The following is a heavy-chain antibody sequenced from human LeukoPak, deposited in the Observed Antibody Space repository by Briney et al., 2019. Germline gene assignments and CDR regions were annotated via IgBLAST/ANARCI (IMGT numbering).Heavy chain of an antibody. D-gene: IGHD1-26*01. J-gene: IGHJ3*02. V-gene: IGHV4-59*01. Sequence: PSETLSLTCTVSGGSISSYYWSWIRQPPGKGLEWIGYIYYSGSTNYNPSLKSRVTISVDTSKNQFSLKLSSVTAADTAVYYCARDRGSCHLYDAFDIWGQGTMVTVSS. CDR3: ARDRGSCHLYDAFDI. CDR1: GGSISSYY. CDR2: IYYSGST.